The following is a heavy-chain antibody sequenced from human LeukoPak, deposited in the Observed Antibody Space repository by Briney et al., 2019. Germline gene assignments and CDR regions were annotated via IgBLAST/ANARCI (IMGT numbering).Heavy chain of an antibody. Sequence: SVKVSCKAYGGTFSSYAISWVRQAHGQGLEWMGGIIPIFGTANYAQKFQGRVTITTDESTSTAYMELSSLRSEDTAVYYCAGYSSSWYDGAPPCFDYWGQETLVTVSS. CDR1: GGTFSSYA. V-gene: IGHV1-69*05. CDR3: AGYSSSWYDGAPPCFDY. J-gene: IGHJ4*02. D-gene: IGHD6-13*01. CDR2: IIPIFGTA.